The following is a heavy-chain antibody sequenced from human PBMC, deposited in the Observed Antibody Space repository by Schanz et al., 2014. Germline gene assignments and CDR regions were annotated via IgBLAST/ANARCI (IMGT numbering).Heavy chain of an antibody. V-gene: IGHV1-46*01. J-gene: IGHJ3*01. D-gene: IGHD2-2*01. Sequence: QVQLVQSGAEVKKPGASVKLFCKASGYTFTNYYIHWVRQAPGQGLEWMGLINPIDGSTTYVWGFHGRLTMTRDTSTTTVYMDLSTLRSEDTAVYYCARGSCTASGCYDAFDLWGQGTLVTVSS. CDR2: INPIDGST. CDR3: ARGSCTASGCYDAFDL. CDR1: GYTFTNYY.